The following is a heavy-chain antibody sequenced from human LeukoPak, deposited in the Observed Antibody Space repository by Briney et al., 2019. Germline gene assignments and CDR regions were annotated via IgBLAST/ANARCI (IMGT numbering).Heavy chain of an antibody. CDR1: GFTFSSYG. Sequence: GRSLRLSCAASGFTFSSYGMHWVRQAPGKGLEWVAVMSYDGSKEYYADSVKGRFTISRDNSKNTLYLQMNSLRVEDTAVYYCLVWKHVFDRWGQGTLVTVSS. V-gene: IGHV3-30*03. CDR2: MSYDGSKE. CDR3: LVWKHVFDR. J-gene: IGHJ5*02. D-gene: IGHD5/OR15-5a*01.